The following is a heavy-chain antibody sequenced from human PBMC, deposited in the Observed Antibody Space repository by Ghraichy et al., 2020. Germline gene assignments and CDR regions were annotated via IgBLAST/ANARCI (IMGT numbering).Heavy chain of an antibody. D-gene: IGHD3-22*01. Sequence: SGPTLVKPTQTLTLTCTFSGFSLSTSGMCVSWIRQPPGKALEWLARIDWDDDKYYSTSLKTRLTISKDTSKNQVVLTMTNMDPVDTATYYCARIQYYYDSSGAYYFDYWGQGTLVTVSS. CDR1: GFSLSTSGMC. V-gene: IGHV2-70*11. J-gene: IGHJ4*02. CDR2: IDWDDDK. CDR3: ARIQYYYDSSGAYYFDY.